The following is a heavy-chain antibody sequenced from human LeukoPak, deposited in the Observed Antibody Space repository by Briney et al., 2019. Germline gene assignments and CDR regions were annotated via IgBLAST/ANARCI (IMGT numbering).Heavy chain of an antibody. CDR3: ARQVAGYYDSSGYYQTVDAFDI. V-gene: IGHV4-59*01. D-gene: IGHD3-22*01. J-gene: IGHJ3*02. Sequence: PSETLSLTCTVSGGSINNYYWSWIRQPPGKGLEWIGYIYYSGSTNYNPSLKSRVTISVDTSKNQFSLKLSSVTAADTAVYYCARQVAGYYDSSGYYQTVDAFDIWGQGTMVTVSS. CDR1: GGSINNYY. CDR2: IYYSGST.